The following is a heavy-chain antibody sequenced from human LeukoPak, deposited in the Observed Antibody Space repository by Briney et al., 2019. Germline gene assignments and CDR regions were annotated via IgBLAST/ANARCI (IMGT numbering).Heavy chain of an antibody. CDR1: GYTFTGYY. D-gene: IGHD2-21*01. CDR2: INPNTGDT. Sequence: ASVKVSCKASGYTFTGYYLHWVRQAPGQGLEWMGWINPNTGDTHYAQKFQGRVTLTRDTSITTVYMELSRLTSDDTAIFYCAVAPGDYWGQGTLVTVSS. J-gene: IGHJ4*02. V-gene: IGHV1-2*02. CDR3: AVAPGDY.